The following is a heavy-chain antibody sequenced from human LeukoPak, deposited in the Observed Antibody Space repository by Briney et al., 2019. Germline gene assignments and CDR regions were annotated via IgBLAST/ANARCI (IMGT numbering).Heavy chain of an antibody. V-gene: IGHV3-48*01. D-gene: IGHD3-3*01. J-gene: IGHJ4*02. CDR2: ISSSRSTM. CDR1: GFTFSSYS. Sequence: GGSLRLSCAASGFTFSSYSMNWFRQAPGKGLEWISYISSSRSTMYYADSVKGRFTISRDNANNSLYLQMNSLRADDTAVYYCARGGPPYDFWSGPRFDYWGQGTLVTVSS. CDR3: ARGGPPYDFWSGPRFDY.